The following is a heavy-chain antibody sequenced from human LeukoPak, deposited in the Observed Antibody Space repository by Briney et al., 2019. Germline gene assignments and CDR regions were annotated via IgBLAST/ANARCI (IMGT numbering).Heavy chain of an antibody. Sequence: GGSLRLSCAASGFTFSSYAMSWVRQAPGKGLEWVSAISGSGGSTYYADSVKGRFTISRDNSKNTLYLQMNSLRAEDTAVYHCAKSPLGYCSSTSCSTLTFFDYWGQGTLVTVSS. CDR3: AKSPLGYCSSTSCSTLTFFDY. J-gene: IGHJ4*02. V-gene: IGHV3-23*01. CDR1: GFTFSSYA. CDR2: ISGSGGST. D-gene: IGHD2-2*01.